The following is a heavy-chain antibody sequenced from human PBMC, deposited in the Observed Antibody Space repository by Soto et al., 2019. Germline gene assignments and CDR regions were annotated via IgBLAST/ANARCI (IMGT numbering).Heavy chain of an antibody. CDR2: ISDSDGST. V-gene: IGHV3-23*01. CDR1: GFTFRSYA. CDR3: ARSRNTPFDY. J-gene: IGHJ4*02. Sequence: GGSLRLSCAASGFTFRSYAMSWVRQAPGKGLEWVSGISDSDGSTYYADSVKGRFTISRDDSKNTLYLQMNSLRAEDTAVFYCARSRNTPFDYWGQGTLVTVSS. D-gene: IGHD5-18*01.